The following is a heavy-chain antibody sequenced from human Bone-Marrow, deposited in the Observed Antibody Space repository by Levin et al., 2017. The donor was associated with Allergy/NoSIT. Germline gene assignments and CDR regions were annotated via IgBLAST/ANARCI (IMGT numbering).Heavy chain of an antibody. CDR2: IYPSDPAT. V-gene: IGHV5-51*01. J-gene: IGHJ3*01. Sequence: GGSLRLSCKASGYIFSNYFIGWVRQMPGKGLEWMGIIYPSDPATRYSPSFQGQVTISVDRSTNTAYLGWSSLQASDTATYYCARQGDSRGWYLDAFDVWGQGTKVTVSP. D-gene: IGHD6-19*01. CDR1: GYIFSNYF. CDR3: ARQGDSRGWYLDAFDV.